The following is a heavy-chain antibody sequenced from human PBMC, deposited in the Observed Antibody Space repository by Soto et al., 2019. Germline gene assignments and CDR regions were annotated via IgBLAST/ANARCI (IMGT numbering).Heavy chain of an antibody. J-gene: IGHJ5*02. V-gene: IGHV1-3*04. Sequence: VSVKVSCKASGYTFTSYSIHWVRQAPGQRLEWMGWINTDNGKTRDSQKFQDRVTLTRDTSASTAYMELSSLTSEDTAVYYCARAGNCTSTTCFSGWLAPWGQGTLVTVSS. D-gene: IGHD2-2*01. CDR1: GYTFTSYS. CDR3: ARAGNCTSTTCFSGWLAP. CDR2: INTDNGKT.